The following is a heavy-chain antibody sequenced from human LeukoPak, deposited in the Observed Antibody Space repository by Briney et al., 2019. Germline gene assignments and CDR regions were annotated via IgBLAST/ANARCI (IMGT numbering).Heavy chain of an antibody. CDR3: AELGITMIGGV. CDR1: GFTFCSYS. J-gene: IGHJ6*04. Sequence: PGGSLRLSCAASGFTFCSYSMNWVRQAAGKGLEWVSYISSSSSTIYYADSVKGRFTISRDNAKNSLYLQMNSLRAEDTAVYYCAELGITMIGGVWGKGTTVTISS. D-gene: IGHD3-10*02. V-gene: IGHV3-48*04. CDR2: ISSSSSTI.